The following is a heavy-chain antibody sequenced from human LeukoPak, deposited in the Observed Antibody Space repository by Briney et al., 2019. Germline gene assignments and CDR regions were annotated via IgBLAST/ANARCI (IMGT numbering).Heavy chain of an antibody. CDR2: ISAYNGNT. V-gene: IGHV1-18*04. CDR1: GYTFTSYG. CDR3: ARDRRWMLQPDNWFDP. J-gene: IGHJ5*02. D-gene: IGHD2-8*01. Sequence: ASVKVSCKASGYTFTSYGISWVRQAPGQGLEWMGWISAYNGNTNYAQKLQGRVTMTTDTSTSTAHMELRSLRSDDTAVYYCARDRRWMLQPDNWFDPWGQGTLVTVSS.